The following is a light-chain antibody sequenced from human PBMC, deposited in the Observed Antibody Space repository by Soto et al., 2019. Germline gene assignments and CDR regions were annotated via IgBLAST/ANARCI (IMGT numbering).Light chain of an antibody. J-gene: IGLJ3*02. CDR2: DNY. CDR1: YSNIGNND. CDR3: GTWDSSLRGV. V-gene: IGLV1-51*01. Sequence: QSVLTQPPSVSAAPGQNVTISCSGSYSNIGNNDVSWYQQFPGTVPKLLIYDNYKRPSGIPDRFSGSKSGTSATLGISGLQTWYEADYYCGTWDSSLRGVFGGGTKLTVL.